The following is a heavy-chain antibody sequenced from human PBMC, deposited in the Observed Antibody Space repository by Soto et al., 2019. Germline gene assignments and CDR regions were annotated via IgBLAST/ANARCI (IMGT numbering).Heavy chain of an antibody. J-gene: IGHJ6*02. CDR1: GGTFSSSG. CDR3: ARWPQPRYTADPYAVDV. Sequence: ASVKVSCKASGGTFSSSGFSWVRQAPGQGLEWMGMIVPSLDTTNYAQKFQARVTITADGVTSTAYMELRSLRSEDTAVYYCARWPQPRYTADPYAVDVWGQGTRVTVSS. V-gene: IGHV1-69*11. CDR2: IVPSLDTT. D-gene: IGHD3-16*02.